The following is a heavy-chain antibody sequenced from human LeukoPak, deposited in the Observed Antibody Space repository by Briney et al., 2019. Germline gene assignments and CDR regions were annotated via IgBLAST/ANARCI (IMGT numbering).Heavy chain of an antibody. J-gene: IGHJ3*02. Sequence: PSETLSLTCTVSDGSISSYYWSWIRQPPGKGLEWIGYIYYSGSTNYNPSLKSRVTISVDTSKNQFSLKLSSVTAADAAVYYCARVRTLRYFDWIMGDAFDIWGQGTMVTVSS. V-gene: IGHV4-59*08. CDR2: IYYSGST. D-gene: IGHD3-9*01. CDR1: DGSISSYY. CDR3: ARVRTLRYFDWIMGDAFDI.